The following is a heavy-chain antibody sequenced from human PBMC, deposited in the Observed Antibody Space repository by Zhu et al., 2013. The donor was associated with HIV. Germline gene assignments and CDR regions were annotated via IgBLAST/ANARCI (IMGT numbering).Heavy chain of an antibody. CDR3: ARGSIIMIMMVLHEYFQV. Sequence: QDQLVQSGAEMKKPGASVKVSCKASGYIFTSFGISWVRQAPGQRLEWMGWISGYNGKTHYARNLQDRVSMTVDISSSTAHLELRSLRSDDTATYYCARGSIIMIMMVLHEYFQVWGRAPWSPSPQ. D-gene: IGHD3-22*01. CDR2: ISGYNGKT. CDR1: GYIFTSFG. J-gene: IGHJ1*01. V-gene: IGHV1-18*01.